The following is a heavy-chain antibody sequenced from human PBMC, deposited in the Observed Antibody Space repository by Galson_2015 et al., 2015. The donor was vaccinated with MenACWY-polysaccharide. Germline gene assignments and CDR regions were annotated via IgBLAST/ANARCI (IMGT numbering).Heavy chain of an antibody. J-gene: IGHJ4*02. V-gene: IGHV3-30*03. D-gene: IGHD6-13*01. CDR1: GFTFSSYA. Sequence: SLRLSCAASGFTFSSYAMHWVRQVPGKGLEWVAVVASDGRDKHHTDSVKGRFTISRDNSKNTLYLQMNSLTSEDTALYYCARDLRRIADYYFDYWGREPWSPSPQ. CDR3: ARDLRRIADYYFDY. CDR2: VASDGRDK.